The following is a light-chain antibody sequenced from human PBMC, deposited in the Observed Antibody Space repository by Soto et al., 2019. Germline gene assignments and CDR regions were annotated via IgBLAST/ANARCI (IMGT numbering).Light chain of an antibody. CDR1: QDISVY. J-gene: IGKJ4*01. CDR3: QQTYTTPLT. V-gene: IGKV1-33*01. Sequence: DIQMTQSPSSLSASAGDRVTITCQASQDISVYLNWYQQKPGKAPKLLIYDASNLETGVPSRFSGSGSGTDFTFSISSLQPEDFATYYCQQTYTTPLTFGGGTKVEIK. CDR2: DAS.